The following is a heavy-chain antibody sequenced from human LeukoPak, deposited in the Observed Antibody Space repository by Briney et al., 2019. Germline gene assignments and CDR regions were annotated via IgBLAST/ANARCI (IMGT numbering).Heavy chain of an antibody. CDR1: GFTFDDYG. J-gene: IGHJ4*02. CDR3: ARGGATTPFDY. Sequence: GGSLRLSCAASGFTFDDYGMSWVRQAPGKGLEWVSGINWNGGSTGYADSVKGRFTISRGNAKNSLYLQMNSLRAEDTALYYCARGGATTPFDYWGQGTLVTVSS. CDR2: INWNGGST. V-gene: IGHV3-20*04. D-gene: IGHD1-26*01.